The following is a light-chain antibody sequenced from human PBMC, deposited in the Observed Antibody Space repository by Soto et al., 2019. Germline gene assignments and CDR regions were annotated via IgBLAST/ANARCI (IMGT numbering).Light chain of an antibody. CDR1: SSDIGAYDY. J-gene: IGLJ1*01. CDR2: EVS. V-gene: IGLV2-14*03. Sequence: QSALAQPASVSGSPGQSIAISCTGTSSDIGAYDYVSWYQQFPDKPPKLLIYEVSHRTSGVSDRFSGSKSVNTATLTISRLQAEDEADYYCSAYTRSSTRVFGTGTKLTVL. CDR3: SAYTRSSTRV.